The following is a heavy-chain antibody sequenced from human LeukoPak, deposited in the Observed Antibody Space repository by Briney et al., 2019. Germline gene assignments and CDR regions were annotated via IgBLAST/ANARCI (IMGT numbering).Heavy chain of an antibody. J-gene: IGHJ4*02. Sequence: GGSLRLSCAASGFIFNSYGMHWVRQAPGKGLEWVAFIRYDGSNKYYADSVKGRFTISRDNSKNTLYLQMNSLRAEDTAVYYCARDYENLTGSKTRFHYWGQGTLVTVSS. CDR2: IRYDGSNK. CDR1: GFIFNSYG. V-gene: IGHV3-30*02. D-gene: IGHD3-9*01. CDR3: ARDYENLTGSKTRFHY.